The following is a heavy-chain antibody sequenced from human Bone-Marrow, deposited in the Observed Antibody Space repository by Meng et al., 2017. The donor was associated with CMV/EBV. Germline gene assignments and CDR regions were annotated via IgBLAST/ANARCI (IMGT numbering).Heavy chain of an antibody. Sequence: SETLSLTCIVSGGSISSSSYYWGWIRQPPGKGLEWIGSIYYSGSTYYNPSLKSRVTISVDTSKNQFSLKLSSVTAADTAVYYCAREHPVTEQIDYWGQGTLVTVSS. D-gene: IGHD4-17*01. J-gene: IGHJ4*02. CDR1: GGSISSSSYY. CDR2: IYYSGST. CDR3: AREHPVTEQIDY. V-gene: IGHV4-39*07.